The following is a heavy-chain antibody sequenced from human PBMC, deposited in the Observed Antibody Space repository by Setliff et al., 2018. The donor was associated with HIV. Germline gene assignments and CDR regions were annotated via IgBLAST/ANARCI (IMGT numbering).Heavy chain of an antibody. V-gene: IGHV3-23*03. CDR1: GFTFSSYA. CDR3: ARLNWGP. D-gene: IGHD7-27*01. J-gene: IGHJ5*02. CDR2: IFSGGDST. Sequence: GSLRLSCAASGFTFSSYAMTWVRQAPGKGVEWVSVIFSGGDSTYYADSVKGRFIISRDNSKNTLYLQMNSLRAEDTAVYFCARLNWGPWGQGTQVTVSS.